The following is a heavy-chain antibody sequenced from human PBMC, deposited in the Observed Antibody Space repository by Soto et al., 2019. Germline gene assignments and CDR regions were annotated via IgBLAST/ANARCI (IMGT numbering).Heavy chain of an antibody. CDR2: INVRSNYK. V-gene: IGHV3-21*01. CDR3: VREDGVVGDYSASDY. Sequence: VVSLILSCFSSVFSLTTYTINWVRQAPVTCLEWVSSINVRSNYKYYSDSVKCRFTVSRDNAQNSLFLQMSRLGPEDTAVYYCVREDGVVGDYSASDYWGQATLVPVSS. D-gene: IGHD1-26*01. CDR1: VFSLTTYT. J-gene: IGHJ4*02.